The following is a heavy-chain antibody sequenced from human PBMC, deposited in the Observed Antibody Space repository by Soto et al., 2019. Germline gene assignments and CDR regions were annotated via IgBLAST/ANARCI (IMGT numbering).Heavy chain of an antibody. V-gene: IGHV3-23*01. Sequence: EVQLLESGGGLVQPGGSLRLSCAASGFTFSSYAMSWVRQTPGKGLEWVSAISGSGGSTYYADSVKGRFTISRDNSKNTLYLQMNSLRAEDTAVYYCAKAHSSSWYTNWFDPWGQGTLVTVSS. CDR1: GFTFSSYA. CDR2: ISGSGGST. D-gene: IGHD6-13*01. CDR3: AKAHSSSWYTNWFDP. J-gene: IGHJ5*02.